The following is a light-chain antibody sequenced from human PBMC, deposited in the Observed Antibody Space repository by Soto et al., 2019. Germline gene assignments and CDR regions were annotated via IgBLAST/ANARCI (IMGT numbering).Light chain of an antibody. V-gene: IGLV2-11*01. CDR3: CSYAGSQTWV. CDR1: GSDVGGYNY. Sequence: QSVLTQPASVSGSPRQSITISCTGTGSDVGGYNYVSWYQQHPGKAPKLIIYDVSKRPSGVPDRFSGSRSGNTASLTISGLQAEDDADYYCCSYAGSQTWVFGGGTKLTVL. J-gene: IGLJ3*02. CDR2: DVS.